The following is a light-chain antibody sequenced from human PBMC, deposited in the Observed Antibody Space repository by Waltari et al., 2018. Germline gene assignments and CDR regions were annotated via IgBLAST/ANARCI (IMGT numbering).Light chain of an antibody. V-gene: IGKV3-20*01. CDR3: QQYGETPWT. Sequence: EIVLTQSPGTLSLSPGVRATLSCRATERVPGNYLAWDQQKPRQAPRLLISGASRRATGIPDRFSGRGSGTDFTLTIARLEPEDFAVYYCQQYGETPWTFGQGTKVDLK. J-gene: IGKJ1*01. CDR1: ERVPGNY. CDR2: GAS.